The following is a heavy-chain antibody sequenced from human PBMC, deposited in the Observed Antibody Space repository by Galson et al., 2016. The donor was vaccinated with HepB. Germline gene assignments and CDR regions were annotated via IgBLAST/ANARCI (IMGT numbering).Heavy chain of an antibody. CDR2: IYSKADGGTI. V-gene: IGHV3-15*01. CDR1: GFTFITFRNAW. D-gene: IGHD3-10*01. Sequence: SLRLSCAASGFTFITFRNAWMIWVRQAPGKGLEWVGRIYSKADGGTIDYAAPVKGRFIISRDDSQNTLYLQMNSLRTEDTAIYYCTVGSYFYGSASMGPWGQGTLVTVSS. CDR3: TVGSYFYGSASMGP. J-gene: IGHJ5*02.